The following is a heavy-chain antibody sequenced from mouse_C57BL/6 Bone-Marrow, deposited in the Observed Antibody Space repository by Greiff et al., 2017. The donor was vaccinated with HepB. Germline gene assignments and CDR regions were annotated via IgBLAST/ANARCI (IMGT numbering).Heavy chain of an antibody. CDR3: ARGGLRRGWFAY. V-gene: IGHV5-17*01. J-gene: IGHJ3*01. CDR1: GFTFSDYG. CDR2: ISSGSSTI. D-gene: IGHD2-4*01. Sequence: EVMLVESGGGLVKPGGSLKLSCAASGFTFSDYGMHWVRQAPEKGLEWVAYISSGSSTIYYADTVKGRFTISRDNAKNTLFLQMTSLRSEDTAMYYCARGGLRRGWFAYWGQGTLVTVSA.